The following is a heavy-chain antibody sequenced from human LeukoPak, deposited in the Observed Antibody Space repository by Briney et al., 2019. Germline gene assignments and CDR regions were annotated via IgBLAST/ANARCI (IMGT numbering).Heavy chain of an antibody. J-gene: IGHJ4*02. Sequence: GGSLRLSCAASGFTFDDYAMHWVRQAPGKGLEWVSSISGSGTTTYYAESVRGRFTISRDNSKNTVYLQMNSLRGDDTAFYYCVKDISQWDLLFDYWGQGTLVTVSS. CDR3: VKDISQWDLLFDY. D-gene: IGHD1-26*01. CDR2: ISGSGTTT. V-gene: IGHV3-43D*03. CDR1: GFTFDDYA.